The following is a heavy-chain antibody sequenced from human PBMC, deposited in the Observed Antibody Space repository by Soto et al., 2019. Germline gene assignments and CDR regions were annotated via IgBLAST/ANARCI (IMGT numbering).Heavy chain of an antibody. J-gene: IGHJ4*02. Sequence: QVHLVQSGGEEKKPGASVKVSCEASGYTFTAYAMHWLRQAPGQRLEWMAWINPGNGNTKYSQNFLGRVSITRDTSARTAYLELGSLRAEDTAVYYCARSAISPYGGLIGPFDYWGQGNLVTVSS. V-gene: IGHV1-3*05. CDR1: GYTFTAYA. CDR2: INPGNGNT. D-gene: IGHD3-16*02. CDR3: ARSAISPYGGLIGPFDY.